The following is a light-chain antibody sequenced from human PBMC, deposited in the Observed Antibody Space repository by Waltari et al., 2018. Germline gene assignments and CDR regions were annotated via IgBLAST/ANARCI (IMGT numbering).Light chain of an antibody. CDR3: QHYVSLPVT. CDR1: QSVSRA. J-gene: IGKJ1*01. V-gene: IGKV3-20*01. Sequence: EIVLTQYPGTLSLSPGERATLSCRASQSVSRALAWYQQHPGQAPRLLIYGASNRATGIPDRFSGSGSGTDFSLIISRLEPEDFAVYYCQHYVSLPVTFGQGTKVEIK. CDR2: GAS.